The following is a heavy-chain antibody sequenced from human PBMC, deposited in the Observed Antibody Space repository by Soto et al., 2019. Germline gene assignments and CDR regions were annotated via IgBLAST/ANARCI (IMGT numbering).Heavy chain of an antibody. CDR2: IYNSGGT. V-gene: IGHV4-31*03. J-gene: IGHJ6*02. Sequence: SETLSLTCTVSGGSISSGGYYWSWIRQYPGKGLEWIGHIYNSGGTYYNPSLKSRVIIAADTSMNQFSLKLSSVTAADTAVYYCARDAGMNGMDVWGQGTTVTVSS. CDR3: ARDAGMNGMDV. CDR1: GGSISSGGYY.